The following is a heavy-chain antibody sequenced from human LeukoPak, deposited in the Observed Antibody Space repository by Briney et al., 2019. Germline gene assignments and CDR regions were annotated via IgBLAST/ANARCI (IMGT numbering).Heavy chain of an antibody. J-gene: IGHJ6*02. V-gene: IGHV1-8*01. Sequence: ASVKFSCKASRSTFTTYDINWVRQATGQGLEWMGWINPHSGTTDYAQKFQGRVTMTRDTSTDTIYMELSSLRSEDTAVYYCARGGWYGKWGNNAMDVWGQGTTVTVSS. CDR2: INPHSGTT. CDR3: ARGGWYGKWGNNAMDV. CDR1: RSTFTTYD. D-gene: IGHD3-10*01.